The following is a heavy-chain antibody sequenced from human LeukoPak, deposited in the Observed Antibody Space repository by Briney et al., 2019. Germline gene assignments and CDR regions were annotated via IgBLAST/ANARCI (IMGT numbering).Heavy chain of an antibody. CDR1: GGSVSGYY. V-gene: IGHV4-34*01. CDR2: INHSGST. CDR3: ARGLRYQLLYYYYGMDV. Sequence: SETLSLTCAVYGGSVSGYYWSWIRQPPGKGLEWIGEINHSGSTNYNPSLKSRVTISVDTSKNQFSLKLSSVTAADTAVYYCARGLRYQLLYYYYGMDVWGQGTTVTVSS. D-gene: IGHD2-2*01. J-gene: IGHJ6*02.